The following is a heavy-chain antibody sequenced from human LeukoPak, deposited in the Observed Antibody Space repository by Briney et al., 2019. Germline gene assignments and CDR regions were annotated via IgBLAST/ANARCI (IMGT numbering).Heavy chain of an antibody. D-gene: IGHD2-15*01. CDR2: ITDSGGDT. CDR1: GFTFSSYA. J-gene: IGHJ4*02. V-gene: IGHV3-23*01. Sequence: PGGSLRLSCAASGFTFSSYAMSWVRQAPGKGLEWVSAITDSGGDTYHADSVKGRFTISRDNSKSTLYLQMNGLRAEDTAVYHCAKGSAHARPYYFDYWGQGTPVTVSS. CDR3: AKGSAHARPYYFDY.